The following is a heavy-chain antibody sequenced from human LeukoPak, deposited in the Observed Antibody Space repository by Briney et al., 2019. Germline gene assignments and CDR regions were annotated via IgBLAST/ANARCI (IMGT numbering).Heavy chain of an antibody. D-gene: IGHD4-17*01. CDR3: SRDPTVTTSGRIAFDI. CDR1: GGSVSSGSYY. Sequence: SETLSLTCTVPGGSVSSGSYYWSWIRQPPGKGLEWIGYIYYSGSTNYNPSLKSRVTISVDTSKNQFSLKLSSVTAADTAVYYCSRDPTVTTSGRIAFDIWGQGTMVTVSS. V-gene: IGHV4-61*01. J-gene: IGHJ3*02. CDR2: IYYSGST.